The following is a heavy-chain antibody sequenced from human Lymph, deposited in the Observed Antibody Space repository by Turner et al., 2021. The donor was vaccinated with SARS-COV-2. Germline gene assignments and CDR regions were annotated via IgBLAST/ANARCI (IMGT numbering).Heavy chain of an antibody. J-gene: IGHJ4*02. CDR1: GYSFTNYW. Sequence: EVQLVQSGAEVKQFVEPQRISCKCSGYSFTNYWIGWVRQMREKVRQCMGIIYHRDSDIRYSPSFKGQATTAADKSITTAYLQWSSLKPSDTALYSCERLLTSRVYFDYWGQGTLVTVSS. V-gene: IGHV5-51*01. CDR2: IYHRDSDI. D-gene: IGHD3-9*01. CDR3: ERLLTSRVYFDY.